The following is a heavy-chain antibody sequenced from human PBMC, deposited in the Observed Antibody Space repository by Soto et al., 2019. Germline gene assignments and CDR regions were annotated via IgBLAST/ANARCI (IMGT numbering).Heavy chain of an antibody. J-gene: IGHJ3*02. Sequence: GGSLRLSCAASGFTFSSSWMHWVRQAPGKGLVWVSRVSGDGSSTNYADSVKGRFTISRDNSKNTLYLQMNSLRAEDTAVYYCAKGFWAYGNYGGVFDIWGQGTMVPVS. V-gene: IGHV3-74*01. CDR3: AKGFWAYGNYGGVFDI. D-gene: IGHD4-17*01. CDR2: VSGDGSST. CDR1: GFTFSSSW.